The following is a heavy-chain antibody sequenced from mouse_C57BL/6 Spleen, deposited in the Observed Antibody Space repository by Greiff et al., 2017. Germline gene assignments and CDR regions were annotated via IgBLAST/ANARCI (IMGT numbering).Heavy chain of an antibody. V-gene: IGHV5-9-1*02. CDR2: ISSGGDYI. J-gene: IGHJ4*01. CDR1: GFTFSSYA. Sequence: EVHLVQSGEGLVKPGASLKLSCAASGFTFSSYAMSWVRQTPEKRLEWVAYISSGGDYIYYADTVKGRFTISTDNARNTLYLQMSSLTSEDTAMYYCTRDLYYAMDYWGQGTSVTVSS. CDR3: TRDLYYAMDY.